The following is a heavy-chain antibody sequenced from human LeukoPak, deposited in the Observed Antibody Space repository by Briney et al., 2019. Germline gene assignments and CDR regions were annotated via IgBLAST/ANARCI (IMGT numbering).Heavy chain of an antibody. D-gene: IGHD3-9*01. CDR1: GYPFTTWE. CDR2: MNPNSGNT. J-gene: IGHJ5*02. Sequence: ASVKVSCKTSGYPFTTWEINCVRQAAGQGLEWMGWMNPNSGNTGYAQKFQGRVTMTRNTSISTAYMELSSLRSEDTAVYYCVRGTPAYDILTGYYFAPWGQGTLVTVSS. V-gene: IGHV1-8*01. CDR3: VRGTPAYDILTGYYFAP.